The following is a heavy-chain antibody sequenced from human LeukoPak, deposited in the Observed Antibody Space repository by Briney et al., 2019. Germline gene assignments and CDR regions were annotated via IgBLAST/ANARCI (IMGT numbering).Heavy chain of an antibody. CDR1: GFTFSSYA. Sequence: PGGSLRLSCAASGFTFSSYAMSWVRQAPGKGLEWVSAISGSGGSTYYADSVKGRFTISRDNAKNSLYLQMNSLRAEDTAVYYCARDIVVVPAAIGYNWQLKGSAFDIWGQGTMVTVSS. D-gene: IGHD2-2*01. V-gene: IGHV3-23*01. CDR2: ISGSGGST. CDR3: ARDIVVVPAAIGYNWQLKGSAFDI. J-gene: IGHJ3*02.